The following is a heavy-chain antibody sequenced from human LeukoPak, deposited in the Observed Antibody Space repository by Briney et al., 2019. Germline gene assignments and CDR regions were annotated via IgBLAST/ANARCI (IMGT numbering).Heavy chain of an antibody. J-gene: IGHJ5*02. Sequence: PGGSLRLSCVASGFAFSTYEMNWVRQAPGQGPEWVSYISGSGTTIYYAASVKGRFTISRDNAKNSLYLQMNGLRAEDTALYYCAKRSRDSSGWFDHWGQGTLVTVSS. CDR3: AKRSRDSSGWFDH. V-gene: IGHV3-48*03. CDR2: ISGSGTTI. CDR1: GFAFSTYE. D-gene: IGHD6-19*01.